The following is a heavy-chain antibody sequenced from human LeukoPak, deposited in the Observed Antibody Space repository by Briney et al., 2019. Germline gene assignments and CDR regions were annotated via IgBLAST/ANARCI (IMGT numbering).Heavy chain of an antibody. CDR2: IYSGGST. Sequence: PGGSLRLSCAASGFTVSSNYMSWVRQAPGKGLEWVSLIYSGGSTYYADSVKGRFTISRDNSKNTLYLQMNSLRAEDTAVYYCARLGYDSSGYYYVYWFDPWGQGTLVTVSS. CDR3: ARLGYDSSGYYYVYWFDP. CDR1: GFTVSSNY. D-gene: IGHD3-22*01. J-gene: IGHJ5*02. V-gene: IGHV3-53*01.